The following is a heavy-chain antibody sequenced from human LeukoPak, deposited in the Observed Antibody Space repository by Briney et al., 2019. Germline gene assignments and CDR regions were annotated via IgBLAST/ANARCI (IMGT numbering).Heavy chain of an antibody. V-gene: IGHV3-7*03. Sequence: GGSLRLSCAASGFTFSSYWMSWVRQAPGKGLEWVANIKQDGSEKYYVDSVKGRFTISRDNAKNSLYLQMNSLRAEDTAVYYCARAGTVLWFGELLYDAFVREYYFDYWGQGTLVTGSS. D-gene: IGHD3-10*01. CDR2: IKQDGSEK. J-gene: IGHJ4*02. CDR3: ARAGTVLWFGELLYDAFVREYYFDY. CDR1: GFTFSSYW.